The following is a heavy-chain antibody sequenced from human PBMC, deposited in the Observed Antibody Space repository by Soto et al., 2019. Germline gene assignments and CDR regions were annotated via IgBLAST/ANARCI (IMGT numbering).Heavy chain of an antibody. CDR1: GYTFTSYD. CDR2: LNPNSVNT. D-gene: IGHD3-3*01. CDR3: ARGRITIFGVVIKRGGYYYGMDV. V-gene: IGHV1-8*01. Sequence: ASVKVSCKASGYTFTSYDINWVRQATGQGLEWMGWLNPNSVNTGYAQKFQGRVTMTRNTSISTAYMELSSLRSEDTAVYYCARGRITIFGVVIKRGGYYYGMDVWGQGTTVTVSS. J-gene: IGHJ6*02.